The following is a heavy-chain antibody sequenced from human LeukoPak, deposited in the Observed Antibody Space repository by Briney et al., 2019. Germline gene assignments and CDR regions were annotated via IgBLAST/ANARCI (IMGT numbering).Heavy chain of an antibody. CDR1: GFTFSSYW. J-gene: IGHJ3*02. CDR3: ARARDYGSGRANAFDI. CDR2: IKRDGSEK. Sequence: GGSLRLSCAASGFTFSSYWMSWVRQAPGKGLEWVANIKRDGSEKYYVDSVEGRLTISRDNAENSLYLQMNSLRAEDTAVYYCARARDYGSGRANAFDIWGQGTMVTVSS. D-gene: IGHD3-10*01. V-gene: IGHV3-7*05.